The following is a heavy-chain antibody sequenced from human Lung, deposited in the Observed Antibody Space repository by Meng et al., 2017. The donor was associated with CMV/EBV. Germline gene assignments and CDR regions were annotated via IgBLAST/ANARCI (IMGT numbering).Heavy chain of an antibody. CDR1: GYSFTSYW. D-gene: IGHD3-3*01. CDR3: ARLSYYDFWSGYYPYYYGMDV. J-gene: IGHJ6*02. CDR2: IYPGDSDT. V-gene: IGHV5-51*01. Sequence: SXXGSGYSFTSYWIGWVRQMPGKGLEWMGIIYPGDSDTRYSPSFQGQVTISADKSISTAYLQWSSLKASDTAMYYCARLSYYDFWSGYYPYYYGMDVWGQGTTVXVSS.